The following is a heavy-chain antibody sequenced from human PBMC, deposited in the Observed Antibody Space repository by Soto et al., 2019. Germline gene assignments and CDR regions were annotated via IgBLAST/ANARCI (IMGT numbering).Heavy chain of an antibody. CDR3: AREADNYCSSTSCSRGYFDY. CDR2: INHSGST. Sequence: QVQLQQWGAGLLKPSETLSLTCAVYGGSFSGYYWSWIRQPPGKGLEWIGEINHSGSTNYNPSLKSRVNISVDTSKNQFSLKLSSVTAADTAVYYCAREADNYCSSTSCSRGYFDYWGQGTLVTVSS. J-gene: IGHJ4*02. V-gene: IGHV4-34*01. CDR1: GGSFSGYY. D-gene: IGHD2-2*01.